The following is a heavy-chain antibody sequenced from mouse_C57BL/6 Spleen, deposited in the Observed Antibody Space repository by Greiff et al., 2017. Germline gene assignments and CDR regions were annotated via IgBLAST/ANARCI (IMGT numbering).Heavy chain of an antibody. CDR3: AREEGHTAQAPGFAY. D-gene: IGHD3-2*02. V-gene: IGHV1-52*01. CDR2: IDPSDSET. CDR1: GYTFTSYW. Sequence: VQLQQPGAELVRPGSSVKLSCKASGYTFTSYWMHWVKQRPIQGLEWIGNIDPSDSETHYNQKFKDKATLTVDKSSSTAYMQLSSLTSEDSAVYYCAREEGHTAQAPGFAYWGQGTLGTVSA. J-gene: IGHJ3*01.